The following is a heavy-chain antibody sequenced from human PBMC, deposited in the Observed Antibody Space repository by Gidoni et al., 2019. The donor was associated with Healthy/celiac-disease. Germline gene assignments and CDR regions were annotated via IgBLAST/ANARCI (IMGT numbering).Heavy chain of an antibody. J-gene: IGHJ3*02. CDR2: ISSSSSYI. CDR1: GFTFRSYS. V-gene: IGHV3-21*01. D-gene: IGHD6-13*01. Sequence: EVQLVESGGGLVKPGGSLRLSCAASGFTFRSYSMNWVRQAPGKGLEWVSSISSSSSYIYYADSVKGRFTISRDNAKNSLYLQMNSLRAEDTAVYYCARDERSSWYTAAFDIWGQGTMVTVSS. CDR3: ARDERSSWYTAAFDI.